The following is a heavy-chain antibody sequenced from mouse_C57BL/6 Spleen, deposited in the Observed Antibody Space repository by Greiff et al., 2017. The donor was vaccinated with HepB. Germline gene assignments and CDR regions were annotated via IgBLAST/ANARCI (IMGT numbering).Heavy chain of an antibody. V-gene: IGHV1-59*01. CDR1: GYTFTSYW. D-gene: IGHD2-3*01. Sequence: QVQLQQPGAELVRPGTSVKLSCKASGYTFTSYWMHWVKQRPGQGLEWIGVIDPSDSYTNYNQKFKGKATLTVDTSSSTAYMQLSSLTSEDSAVYYCARWGVTTNFDVWGTGTTVTVSS. CDR2: IDPSDSYT. CDR3: ARWGVTTNFDV. J-gene: IGHJ1*03.